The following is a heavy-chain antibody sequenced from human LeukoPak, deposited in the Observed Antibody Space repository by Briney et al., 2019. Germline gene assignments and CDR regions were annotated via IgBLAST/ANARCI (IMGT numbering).Heavy chain of an antibody. D-gene: IGHD1-20*01. Sequence: ASVKVSCKASGYTFTSYDINWVRQATGQGLEWMGWMNPNSGNTGYAQKFQGRVTMTRNTSISTAYMELSRLRSEDTAVYYCARTEKITGTHDYWGQGTLVTVSS. V-gene: IGHV1-8*01. J-gene: IGHJ4*02. CDR1: GYTFTSYD. CDR3: ARTEKITGTHDY. CDR2: MNPNSGNT.